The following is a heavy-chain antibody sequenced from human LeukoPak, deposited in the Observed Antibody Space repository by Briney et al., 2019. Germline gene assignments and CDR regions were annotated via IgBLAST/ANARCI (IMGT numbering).Heavy chain of an antibody. Sequence: GGSLRLSCSASGFTFSSYAMHWVRQAPGKGLEYVSAISSNGGSTYYADSVKGRFTISRDNSKNTLYLQMSSLRAEDTAVYYCVEGSRRGYGTYYFDYWGQGTLVTVSS. V-gene: IGHV3-64D*06. D-gene: IGHD5-12*01. J-gene: IGHJ4*02. CDR2: ISSNGGST. CDR3: VEGSRRGYGTYYFDY. CDR1: GFTFSSYA.